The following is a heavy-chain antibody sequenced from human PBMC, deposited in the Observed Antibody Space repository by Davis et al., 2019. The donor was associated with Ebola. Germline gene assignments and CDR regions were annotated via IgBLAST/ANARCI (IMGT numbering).Heavy chain of an antibody. J-gene: IGHJ4*01. CDR3: ARHGHHQNYDH. CDR1: GGSFSGYY. V-gene: IGHV4-34*01. Sequence: PSETLSLTCAVYGGSFSGYYWSWIRQPPGTGLEWIGEINHSGSTNYNPSLKSRVTISVDTSKNQFSLKLSSVTAADTAVFYCARHGHHQNYDHWGQGILVTVSS. D-gene: IGHD3/OR15-3a*01. CDR2: INHSGST.